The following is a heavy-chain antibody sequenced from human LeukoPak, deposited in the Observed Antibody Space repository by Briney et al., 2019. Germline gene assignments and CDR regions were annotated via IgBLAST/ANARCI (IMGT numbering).Heavy chain of an antibody. V-gene: IGHV5-51*01. CDR1: GYIFTSYW. CDR3: ARLAGTYSSGLRY. D-gene: IGHD6-19*01. CDR2: IYPGDSDT. J-gene: IGHJ4*02. Sequence: GESLQISCKGSGYIFTSYWIAWVRQMPGKGLEWMGIIYPGDSDTRYSPSFQGQVTISADKSISTAYLQWSSLKASDTAMYYCARLAGTYSSGLRYWGQGTLVTVSS.